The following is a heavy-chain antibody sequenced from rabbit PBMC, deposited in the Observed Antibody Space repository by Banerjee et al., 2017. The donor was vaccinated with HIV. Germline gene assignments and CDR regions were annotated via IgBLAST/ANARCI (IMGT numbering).Heavy chain of an antibody. J-gene: IGHJ4*01. CDR1: GFDFSSNA. D-gene: IGHD6-1*01. V-gene: IGHV1S40*01. CDR3: ARGGGYAEYGYALNL. CDR2: IYASGSGIT. Sequence: QSVEESGGGLVKPGASLTLTCTASGFDFSSNAMCWVRQAPGKRPEWIACIYASGSGITYYANWAKGRFTISKTSSTTVTLQMTSLTAADTATYFCARGGGYAEYGYALNLWGPGTLVTVS.